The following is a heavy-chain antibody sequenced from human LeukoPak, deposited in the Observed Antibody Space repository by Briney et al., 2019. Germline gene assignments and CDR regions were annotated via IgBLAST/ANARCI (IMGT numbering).Heavy chain of an antibody. D-gene: IGHD4-17*01. CDR1: GGSISSGGYY. Sequence: SQTLSLTCTVSGGSISSGGYYWSWIRQHPGKGLKWIGYIYYSGSTYYNPSLKSRVTISVDTSKNQFSLKLSSVTAADTAVYYCARGLSSDEVTTFDYWGQGTLVTVSS. CDR2: IYYSGST. CDR3: ARGLSSDEVTTFDY. V-gene: IGHV4-30-4*08. J-gene: IGHJ4*02.